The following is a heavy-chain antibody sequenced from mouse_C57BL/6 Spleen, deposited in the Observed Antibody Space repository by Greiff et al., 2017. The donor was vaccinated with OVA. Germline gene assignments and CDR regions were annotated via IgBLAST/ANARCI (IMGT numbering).Heavy chain of an antibody. CDR3: VRDEGHYGSSYGWFAY. V-gene: IGHV10-3*01. CDR2: IRSKSSNYAT. CDR1: GFTFNTYA. Sequence: EVQLVESGGGLVQPKGSLKLSCAASGFTFNTYAMHWVRQAPGKGLEWVARIRSKSSNYATYYADSVKDRFTISRDDSQSMLYLQMNNLKTEDTAMYYCVRDEGHYGSSYGWFAYWGQGTLVTVSA. J-gene: IGHJ3*01. D-gene: IGHD1-1*01.